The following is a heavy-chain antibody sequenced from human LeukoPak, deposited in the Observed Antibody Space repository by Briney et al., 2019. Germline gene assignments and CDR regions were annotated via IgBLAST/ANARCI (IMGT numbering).Heavy chain of an antibody. J-gene: IGHJ4*02. D-gene: IGHD6-13*01. CDR1: GYTFTGYY. Sequence: ASVKVSCKASGYTFTGYYIHWVRQAPGQGLEWMGWINTNTGNPTYAQGFTGRFVFSLDTSVSTAYLQISSLKAEDTAVYYCARDLGSGTFDYWGQGTLVTVSS. CDR2: INTNTGNP. V-gene: IGHV7-4-1*02. CDR3: ARDLGSGTFDY.